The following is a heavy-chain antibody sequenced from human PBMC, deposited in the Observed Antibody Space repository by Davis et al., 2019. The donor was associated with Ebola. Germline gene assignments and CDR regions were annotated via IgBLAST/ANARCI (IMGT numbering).Heavy chain of an antibody. V-gene: IGHV3-74*03. J-gene: IGHJ2*01. CDR2: INSDGNRK. CDR1: EFTFSTYD. Sequence: HTGGSLRLSCAASEFTFSTYDMHWVRQAPGKGLVWLSRINSDGNRKTYADSVKGRFTVSRDNAKNSLYLQMNSLRAEDTAVYYCVRDPALVVTGGGWFFGLWGRGTLVTVSS. D-gene: IGHD2-21*02. CDR3: VRDPALVVTGGGWFFGL.